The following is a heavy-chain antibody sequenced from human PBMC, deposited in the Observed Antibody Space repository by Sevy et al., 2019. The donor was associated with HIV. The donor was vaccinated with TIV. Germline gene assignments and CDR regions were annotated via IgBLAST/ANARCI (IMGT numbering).Heavy chain of an antibody. CDR2: IKQDGSEE. CDR3: ARDANWGWDY. V-gene: IGHV3-7*03. D-gene: IGHD7-27*01. Sequence: GGSLRLSCAASGFTISNSWMSWVRQAPGKELEWVGNIKQDGSEEYYVDSVKGRFTISRDNAKKSLYLQMNSLRDEDTAVYYCARDANWGWDYWGQGTVVTVSS. CDR1: GFTISNSW. J-gene: IGHJ4*02.